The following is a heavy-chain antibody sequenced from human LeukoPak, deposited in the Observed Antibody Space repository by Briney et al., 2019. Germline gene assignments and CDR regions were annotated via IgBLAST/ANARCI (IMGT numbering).Heavy chain of an antibody. V-gene: IGHV1-69*13. Sequence: ASVKVSCKASGGTFSSYAISWVRQAPGQGLEWMGGIIPIFGTANYAQKFQGRVTITADESTSTAYMELSSLRSEDTAVSYCARELVSDTAMVYPLDYWGQGTLVTVSS. D-gene: IGHD5-18*01. CDR3: ARELVSDTAMVYPLDY. J-gene: IGHJ4*02. CDR2: IIPIFGTA. CDR1: GGTFSSYA.